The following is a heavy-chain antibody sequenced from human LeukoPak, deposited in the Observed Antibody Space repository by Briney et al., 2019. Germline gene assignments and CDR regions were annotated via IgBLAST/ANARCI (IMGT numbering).Heavy chain of an antibody. CDR1: GFTISNYW. V-gene: IGHV3-7*01. J-gene: IGHJ2*01. Sequence: PWGSLRLSCAASGFTISNYWRSWVRQAPGKGLEWLANINQDGSEIYYVYSVKGLFTISKDNGKNSLYLQINSIRADDTAFYYGARAQGSMIVVRTTTWSSDLCGRRTLVTASS. D-gene: IGHD3-22*01. CDR2: INQDGSEI. CDR3: ARAQGSMIVVRTTTWSSDL.